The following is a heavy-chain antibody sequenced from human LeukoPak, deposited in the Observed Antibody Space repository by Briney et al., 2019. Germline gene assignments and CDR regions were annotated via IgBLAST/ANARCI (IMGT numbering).Heavy chain of an antibody. Sequence: GGSLRLSCAASGFTFSSYSMNWVRQAPGKGLEWVSSISSSSSYIYYADSVKGRFTISRDNAKNSLYLQMNSLGAEDTAVYYCARDLGRCSSTSCYYDYWGQGTLVTVSS. CDR2: ISSSSSYI. D-gene: IGHD2-2*01. J-gene: IGHJ4*02. CDR1: GFTFSSYS. V-gene: IGHV3-21*01. CDR3: ARDLGRCSSTSCYYDY.